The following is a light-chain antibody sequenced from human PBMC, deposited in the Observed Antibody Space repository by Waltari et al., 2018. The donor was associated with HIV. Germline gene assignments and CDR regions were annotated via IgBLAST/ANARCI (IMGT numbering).Light chain of an antibody. Sequence: DIQMTQSPSSLSASVGDRVTITCRASQSISTYLHWYQQKRGKAPKLLIYTASSLQTGVPSRFSGSGSGTDFTLTINSLQPEDFATYYCQQSYTTPLTFGPGTKVDIK. CDR1: QSISTY. CDR3: QQSYTTPLT. V-gene: IGKV1-39*01. J-gene: IGKJ3*01. CDR2: TAS.